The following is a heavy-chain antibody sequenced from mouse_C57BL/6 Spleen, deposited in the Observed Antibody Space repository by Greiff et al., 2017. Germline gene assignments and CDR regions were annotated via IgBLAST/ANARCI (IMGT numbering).Heavy chain of an antibody. CDR2: ISSGSSTI. CDR1: GFTFSDYG. J-gene: IGHJ3*01. V-gene: IGHV5-17*01. CDR3: ASPYYYGSSSAWFAY. D-gene: IGHD1-1*01. Sequence: EVKLVESGGGLVKPGGSLKLSCAASGFTFSDYGMYWVRQAPEKGLEWVAYISSGSSTIYYADTVKGRFTISRDNAKNTLFLQMTSLRSEDTAMYYCASPYYYGSSSAWFAYWGQGTLVTVSA.